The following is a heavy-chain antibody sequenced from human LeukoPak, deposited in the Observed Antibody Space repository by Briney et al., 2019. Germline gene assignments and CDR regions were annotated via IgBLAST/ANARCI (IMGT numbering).Heavy chain of an antibody. Sequence: GASVKVSCKASGYTFTSYGISWVRQAPGQGLEWMGWINPNSGGTNYAQKFQGRVTMTRDTSISTAYMELSRLRSDDTAVYYCAREEDYCSSTSCNRWFDPWGQGTLVTVSS. D-gene: IGHD2-2*01. V-gene: IGHV1-2*02. CDR3: AREEDYCSSTSCNRWFDP. CDR2: INPNSGGT. J-gene: IGHJ5*02. CDR1: GYTFTSYG.